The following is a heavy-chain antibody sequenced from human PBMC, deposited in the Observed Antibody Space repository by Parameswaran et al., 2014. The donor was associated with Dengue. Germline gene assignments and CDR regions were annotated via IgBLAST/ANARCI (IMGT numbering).Heavy chain of an antibody. V-gene: IGHV1-18*01. Sequence: WVRQAPGQGLEWMGWINVYNGHTEFAQKLQGRLTMTTDTSTSTAYMELRSLTSDDTAMYYCARDTDHRVDYWGQGTLVTVSS. J-gene: IGHJ4*02. D-gene: IGHD1-14*01. CDR3: ARDTDHRVDY. CDR2: INVYNGHT.